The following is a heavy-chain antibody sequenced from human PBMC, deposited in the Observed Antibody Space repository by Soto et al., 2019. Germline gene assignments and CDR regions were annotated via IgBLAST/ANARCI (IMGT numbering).Heavy chain of an antibody. Sequence: GGSLRLSCVASGITFRIRAMSWVRHAPGEGLEWVSTITDSGGDTKYADSVRGRFTISRDNSRNTLYLQMSSLRAEDSAVYYCARGSEESYPGSRIFDLWGRGSLVTVSS. CDR3: ARGSEESYPGSRIFDL. V-gene: IGHV3-23*01. CDR1: GITFRIRA. J-gene: IGHJ4*02. D-gene: IGHD3-10*01. CDR2: ITDSGGDT.